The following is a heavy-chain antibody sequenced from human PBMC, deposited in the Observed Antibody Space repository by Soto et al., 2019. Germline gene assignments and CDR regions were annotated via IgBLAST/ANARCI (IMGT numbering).Heavy chain of an antibody. V-gene: IGHV2-26*01. Sequence: QVTLKESGPVLVKPTETLTLTCTVSGFSLSNARMGVSWIRQPPGKALEWLAHIFSNDEKSYSTSLKSRLTIPRDTTKSPVLLTMTNMDPVDTATYYCARMGTGYYDSSGYYPYWYFDLWGRGTLVTVSS. CDR2: IFSNDEK. D-gene: IGHD3-22*01. CDR1: GFSLSNARMG. J-gene: IGHJ2*01. CDR3: ARMGTGYYDSSGYYPYWYFDL.